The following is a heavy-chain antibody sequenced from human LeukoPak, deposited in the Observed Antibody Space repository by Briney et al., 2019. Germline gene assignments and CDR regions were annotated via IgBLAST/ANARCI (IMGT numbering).Heavy chain of an antibody. CDR2: IRHDGSKK. D-gene: IGHD5-12*01. CDR1: GFTFRSYG. Sequence: GGSLRLSCVGSGFTFRSYGMHWVRQAPGKGLEWAAFIRHDGSKKFYADSVKGRFTISRDNSQNTLYLQVDSLRVDDTAVYYCAKDSPPTSEWLPDYWGQGTLATISS. J-gene: IGHJ4*02. CDR3: AKDSPPTSEWLPDY. V-gene: IGHV3-30*02.